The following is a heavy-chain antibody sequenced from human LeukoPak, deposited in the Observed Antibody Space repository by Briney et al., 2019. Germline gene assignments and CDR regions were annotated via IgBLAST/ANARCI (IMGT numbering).Heavy chain of an antibody. CDR1: GGTFSSYA. CDR3: ARVPVVRGVISSYYYYMDV. Sequence: SVKVSCKAPGGTFSSYAISWVRQAPGQGLEWMGGINPIFGTANYAQKFQGRVTITADESTSTAYMELSSLRSEDTAVYYCARVPVVRGVISSYYYYMDVWGKGTTVTISS. J-gene: IGHJ6*03. D-gene: IGHD3-10*01. CDR2: INPIFGTA. V-gene: IGHV1-69*13.